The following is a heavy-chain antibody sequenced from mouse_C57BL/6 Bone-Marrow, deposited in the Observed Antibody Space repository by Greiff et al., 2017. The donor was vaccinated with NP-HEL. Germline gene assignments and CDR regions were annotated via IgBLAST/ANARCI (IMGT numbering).Heavy chain of an antibody. D-gene: IGHD1-1*01. CDR1: GYTFTSYW. J-gene: IGHJ1*03. Sequence: VQLQQPGAELVKPGASVKMSCKASGYTFTSYWITWVKQRPGQGLEWIGDIYPGSGSTNYNEKFKSKATLTVDTSSSTAYMQLSSLTSEDSAVYYGARAYYYGPYWYFDVWGTGTTVTVSS. CDR3: ARAYYYGPYWYFDV. V-gene: IGHV1-55*01. CDR2: IYPGSGST.